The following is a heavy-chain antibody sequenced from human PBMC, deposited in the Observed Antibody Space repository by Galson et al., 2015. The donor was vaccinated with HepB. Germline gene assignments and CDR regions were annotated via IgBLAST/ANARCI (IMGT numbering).Heavy chain of an antibody. CDR3: ARVGGRGGSYPYYMDV. J-gene: IGHJ6*03. D-gene: IGHD1-26*01. CDR2: ISACNGNT. CDR1: GYTFTSYG. Sequence: SVKVSCKASGYTFTSYGISWVRQAPGQGLEWMGWISACNGNTNYAQKLQGRVTMTTDTSTSTAYMELRSLRSDDTAVYYCARVGGRGGSYPYYMDVWGKGTTVTVSS. V-gene: IGHV1-18*01.